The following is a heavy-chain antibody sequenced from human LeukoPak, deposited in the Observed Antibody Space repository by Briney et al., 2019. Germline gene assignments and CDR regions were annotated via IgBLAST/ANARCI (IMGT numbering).Heavy chain of an antibody. D-gene: IGHD1-26*01. J-gene: IGHJ4*02. V-gene: IGHV4-34*01. CDR3: AREGWGGSYYTFFDY. CDR2: INHSGST. Sequence: SETLSLTCAVYGGSFSGYYWSGIRQPPGKGLEWIGEINHSGSTNYNPSLKSRVTISVDTSKNQFSLKLSSVTAADTAVYYCAREGWGGSYYTFFDYWGQGTLVTVSS. CDR1: GGSFSGYY.